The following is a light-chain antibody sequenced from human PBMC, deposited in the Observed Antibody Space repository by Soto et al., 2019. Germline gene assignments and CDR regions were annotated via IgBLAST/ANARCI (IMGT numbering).Light chain of an antibody. Sequence: QSALTQPASVSGSPGQSISISCTGTSSDVGAYNYVSWYQQHPGEAPKLMIYDVINRPSGVSNRFSASKSANTASLTISGLQAEDEAHYYCSSYTTSRTVVFGGGTKLTVL. CDR1: SSDVGAYNY. J-gene: IGLJ2*01. CDR2: DVI. V-gene: IGLV2-14*03. CDR3: SSYTTSRTVV.